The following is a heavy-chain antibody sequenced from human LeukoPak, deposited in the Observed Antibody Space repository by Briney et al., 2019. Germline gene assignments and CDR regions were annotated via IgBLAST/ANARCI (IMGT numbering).Heavy chain of an antibody. Sequence: PGGSLRLSCAASGFTFSSYAMHWVRQAPGKGLEYVSAISSNGGSTYYANSVKGRFIISRDNSKNTLYLQMGSLRAEDMAVYYCARSIAARLYWFDPWGQGTLVTVSS. J-gene: IGHJ5*02. V-gene: IGHV3-64*01. CDR2: ISSNGGST. D-gene: IGHD6-6*01. CDR3: ARSIAARLYWFDP. CDR1: GFTFSSYA.